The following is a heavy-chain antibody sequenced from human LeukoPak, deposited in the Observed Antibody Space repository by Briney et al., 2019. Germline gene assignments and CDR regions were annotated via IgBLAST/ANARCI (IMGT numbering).Heavy chain of an antibody. J-gene: IGHJ5*02. V-gene: IGHV4-34*01. CDR1: GGSFSGYF. CDR2: INRSGST. D-gene: IGHD6-6*01. CDR3: AVSAAALFDP. Sequence: PSETLSLTCAVYGGSFSGYFWSWFRQPPGKGLEWIGEINRSGSTNYNSSLSLKSRVTISVDTSKNQFSLKLSSVTAADTAVYYCAVSAAALFDPWGQGTRVTVSS.